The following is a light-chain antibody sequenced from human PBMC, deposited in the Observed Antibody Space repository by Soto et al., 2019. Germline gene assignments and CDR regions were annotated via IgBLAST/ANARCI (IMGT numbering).Light chain of an antibody. J-gene: IGKJ4*01. CDR3: QKYNSAPHT. V-gene: IGKV3-20*01. CDR1: QSVESSY. CDR2: GTS. Sequence: EIVLTHSPGTLSFSPWERSTLHYTSSQSVESSYLAWYQHKPGQAPRLLIYGTSSRAAGIPDRFSGSGSGTDFTLTISSLQPEDVATYYCQKYNSAPHTFGGGTKVDIK.